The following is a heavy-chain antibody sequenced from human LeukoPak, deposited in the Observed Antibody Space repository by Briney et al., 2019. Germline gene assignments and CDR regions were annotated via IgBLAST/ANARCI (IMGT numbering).Heavy chain of an antibody. CDR1: GFTFSNYA. CDR3: AKDLHYDSSGYSQSVDY. V-gene: IGHV3-23*01. Sequence: GGSLRLSCAASGFTFSNYAMSWVRQAPGKGLGWVSAISGTGGNTYYADSVKGRFTISRDNSKNTLYLQMNSLRAEDTAVYYCAKDLHYDSSGYSQSVDYWGQGTLVTVSS. J-gene: IGHJ4*02. CDR2: ISGTGGNT. D-gene: IGHD3-22*01.